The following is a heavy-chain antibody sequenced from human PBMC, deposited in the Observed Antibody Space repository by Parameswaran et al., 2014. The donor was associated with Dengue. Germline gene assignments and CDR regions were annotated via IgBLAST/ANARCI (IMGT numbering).Heavy chain of an antibody. CDR2: IYSGGST. CDR3: ASSTYYDILTGYPSWYYGMDV. J-gene: IGHJ6*02. Sequence: WIRQPPGKGLEWVSVIYSGGSTYYADSVKGRFTISRHNSKNTLYLQMNSLRAEDTAVYYCASSTYYDILTGYPSWYYGMDVWGQGTTVTVSS. D-gene: IGHD3-9*01. V-gene: IGHV3-53*04.